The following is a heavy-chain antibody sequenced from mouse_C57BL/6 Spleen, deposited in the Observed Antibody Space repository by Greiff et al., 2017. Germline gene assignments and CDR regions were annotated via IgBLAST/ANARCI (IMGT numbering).Heavy chain of an antibody. D-gene: IGHD2-4*01. CDR1: GFSLTSYG. CDR3: AKEAYYDYERYFDY. J-gene: IGHJ2*01. CDR2: IWRGGST. V-gene: IGHV2-5*01. Sequence: VQLQQSGPGLVQPSQSLSITCTVSGFSLTSYGVHWVRQSPGKGLEWLGVIWRGGSTDYNAAFMSRLSITKDNSKSQVFFKMNSLQADDTAIYYCAKEAYYDYERYFDYWGQGTTLTVSS.